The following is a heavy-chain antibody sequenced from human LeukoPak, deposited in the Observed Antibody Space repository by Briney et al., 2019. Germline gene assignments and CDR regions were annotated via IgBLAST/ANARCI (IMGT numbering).Heavy chain of an antibody. Sequence: GGSLRLSCAASGFTFSSYWMGWVRQAPGKRLEWVANMNIDGSEKYYADSAKGRFTISRDNARNSLYLQMNSLRAEDTAVYYCARAPMWREPVAWGQGTLVTVSS. CDR1: GFTFSSYW. CDR2: MNIDGSEK. D-gene: IGHD1-14*01. CDR3: ARAPMWREPVA. V-gene: IGHV3-7*03. J-gene: IGHJ4*02.